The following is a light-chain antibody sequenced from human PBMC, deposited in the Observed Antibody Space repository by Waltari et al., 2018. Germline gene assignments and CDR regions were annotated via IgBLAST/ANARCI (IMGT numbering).Light chain of an antibody. CDR3: SSYAGSNNLL. Sequence: QSALTQPPSASGSPGQSVTMSCTGTSSDVGGYNFVSWYQHHPGKAPKLMIYEVTKRPSGVPDRFSGSKSGNTASLAVSGLQAEDEADYYCSSYAGSNNLLFGGGTKLTVL. V-gene: IGLV2-8*01. CDR2: EVT. J-gene: IGLJ3*02. CDR1: SSDVGGYNF.